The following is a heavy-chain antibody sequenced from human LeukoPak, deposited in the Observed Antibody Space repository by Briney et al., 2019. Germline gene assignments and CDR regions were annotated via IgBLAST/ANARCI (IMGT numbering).Heavy chain of an antibody. V-gene: IGHV3-30*02. CDR2: IRYDGRNK. Sequence: GGSLRLSCAAAGLTFSNYGMHWVRQAPGKGLQWVAYIRYDGRNKYSAGSVKGRFTIYRDNSKSTLYLQMNSLRPEDTAVYYCAKGGSNNWSFDNWGQGTLVTVSS. D-gene: IGHD1-1*01. CDR1: GLTFSNYG. CDR3: AKGGSNNWSFDN. J-gene: IGHJ4*02.